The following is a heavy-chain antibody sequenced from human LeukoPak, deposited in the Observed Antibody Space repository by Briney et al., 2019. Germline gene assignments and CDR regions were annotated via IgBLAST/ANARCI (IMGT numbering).Heavy chain of an antibody. D-gene: IGHD5-18*01. CDR3: AVEMNRGYSYGYVY. V-gene: IGHV3-21*01. CDR1: GFTFSSYS. CDR2: ISSSSSYI. Sequence: PGGSLRLSCAASGFTFSSYSMNWVRQAPGKGLEWVSSISSSSSYIYYADSVKGRFTISRDNAKNSLYLQMNSLRAEDTAVYYCAVEMNRGYSYGYVYWGQGTLVTVSS. J-gene: IGHJ4*02.